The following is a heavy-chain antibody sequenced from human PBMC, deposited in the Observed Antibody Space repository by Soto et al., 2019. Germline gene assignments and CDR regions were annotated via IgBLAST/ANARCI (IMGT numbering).Heavy chain of an antibody. CDR1: GFIVSSNY. V-gene: IGHV3-53*01. CDR3: TSGIVQISY. Sequence: PGGSLRLSCAASGFIVSSNYMIWVRQAPGKGLEWVSVIYSGGSTYYADSVKGRSTISRDNSKNTVSLQMSSLRVGDTAVYYCTSGIVQISYWGQGTRVTVS. D-gene: IGHD2-21*01. J-gene: IGHJ4*02. CDR2: IYSGGST.